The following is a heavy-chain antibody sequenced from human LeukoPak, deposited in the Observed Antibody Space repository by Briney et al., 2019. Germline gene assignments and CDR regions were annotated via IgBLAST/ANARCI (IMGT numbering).Heavy chain of an antibody. Sequence: GGSLRPSCTASGFTFSSYEMNRVRQAPGKGLEWVSYISSGGTTIYYADSVKGRFTISRDNTKNSLYLQMNSLRAEDTAVYYCARRPVDYWGQGTLVTVSS. V-gene: IGHV3-48*03. CDR3: ARRPVDY. CDR2: ISSGGTTI. D-gene: IGHD6-6*01. J-gene: IGHJ4*02. CDR1: GFTFSSYE.